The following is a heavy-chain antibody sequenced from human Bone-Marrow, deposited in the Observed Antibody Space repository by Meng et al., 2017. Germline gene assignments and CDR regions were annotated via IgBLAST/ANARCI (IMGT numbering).Heavy chain of an antibody. V-gene: IGHV1-46*01. CDR3: ARVRWPRSGEWGFDP. CDR1: GYTFTSYY. Sequence: CKASGYTFTSYYMHWVRQAPGQGLEWMGIINPSGGSTSYAQKFQGRVTMTRDTSTSTVYMELSSLRSEDTAVYYCARVRWPRSGEWGFDPWGQGTLVTVSS. CDR2: INPSGGST. D-gene: IGHD5-12*01. J-gene: IGHJ5*02.